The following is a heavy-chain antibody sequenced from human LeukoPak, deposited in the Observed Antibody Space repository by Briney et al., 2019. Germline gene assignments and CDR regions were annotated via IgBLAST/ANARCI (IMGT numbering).Heavy chain of an antibody. Sequence: PSETLSLTCAVYGGSFSGYYWSWIRQPPGKGLEWIGEINHSGSTNYNPSLKSRVTISVDTSKNQFSLKLSSVTAADTAVYYRASGREYYDFWSGYYLDYWGQGTLVTVSS. D-gene: IGHD3-3*01. J-gene: IGHJ4*02. CDR3: ASGREYYDFWSGYYLDY. CDR2: INHSGST. V-gene: IGHV4-34*01. CDR1: GGSFSGYY.